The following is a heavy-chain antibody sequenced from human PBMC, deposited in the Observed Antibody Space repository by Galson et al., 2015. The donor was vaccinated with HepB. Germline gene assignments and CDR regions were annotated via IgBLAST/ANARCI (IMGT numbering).Heavy chain of an antibody. J-gene: IGHJ6*02. D-gene: IGHD6-13*01. Sequence: ETLSLTCTFSCGSISSSSYYWGWIRQPPVKGLEWIGSIYYSGSTYYNPPLKSRVTISVDTSKNQFSLKLSSVTTADTAVYYCARQDVGPGIAAAGTYQDGMDVWGQGTTVTVSS. CDR3: ARQDVGPGIAAAGTYQDGMDV. CDR1: CGSISSSSYY. V-gene: IGHV4-39*01. CDR2: IYYSGST.